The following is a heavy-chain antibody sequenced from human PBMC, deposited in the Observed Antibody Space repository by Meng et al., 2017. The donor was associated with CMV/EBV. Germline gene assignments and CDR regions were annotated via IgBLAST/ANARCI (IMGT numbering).Heavy chain of an antibody. J-gene: IGHJ4*02. Sequence: GSFSGYYWCWIRQPPGKELVWMGEKNNSRSTNYNPSLKSRVTISVDTSKNQFSLKLSSVTAADTAVYYCARMCSSTNCYWGNYFDYWGQGTLVTVSS. CDR1: GSFSGYY. V-gene: IGHV4-34*01. CDR3: ARMCSSTNCYWGNYFDY. CDR2: KNNSRST. D-gene: IGHD2-2*01.